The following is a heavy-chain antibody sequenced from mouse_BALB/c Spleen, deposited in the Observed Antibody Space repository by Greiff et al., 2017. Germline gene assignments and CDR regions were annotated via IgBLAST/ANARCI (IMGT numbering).Heavy chain of an antibody. CDR2: IDPANGNT. J-gene: IGHJ4*01. D-gene: IGHD2-10*02. CDR3: AIRRYGNLYAMDY. CDR1: GFNIKDTY. Sequence: EVKLQESGAELVKPGASVKLSCTASGFNIKDTYMHWVKQRPEQGLEWIGRIDPANGNTKYDPKFQGKATITADTSSNTAYLQLSSLTSEDTAVYYCAIRRYGNLYAMDYWGQGTSVTVSS. V-gene: IGHV14-3*02.